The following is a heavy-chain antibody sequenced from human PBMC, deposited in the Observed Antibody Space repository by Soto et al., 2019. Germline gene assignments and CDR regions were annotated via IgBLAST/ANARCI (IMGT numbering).Heavy chain of an antibody. J-gene: IGHJ4*02. CDR2: ISYDGSNR. CDR1: GLNLSNYA. V-gene: IGHV3-30-3*01. Sequence: QVQLVESGGGVVQPGRSLRLSCAASGLNLSNYAMHWVRQAPGKGLEWVAVISYDGSNRYYADSVKGRFTISRDNSKNTLYLQMNSLRAEDTAVYYCARVTQAVAADYWGQGTLVTVSS. CDR3: ARVTQAVAADY. D-gene: IGHD6-19*01.